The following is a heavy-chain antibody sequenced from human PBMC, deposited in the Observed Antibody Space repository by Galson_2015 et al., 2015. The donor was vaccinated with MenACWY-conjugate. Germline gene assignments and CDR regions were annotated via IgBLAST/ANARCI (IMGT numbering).Heavy chain of an antibody. V-gene: IGHV3-48*03. CDR1: GFTFSSYD. Sequence: SLRLSCAASGFTFSSYDMHWVRQAPGKGLEWVSYISSSGSTIYYADSVKGRFTISRDNAKNSLYLQMSSLGAEDTAVYYCARDRLGAYYYGSGRGPDYWGQGTLVTVSS. CDR2: ISSSGSTI. CDR3: ARDRLGAYYYGSGRGPDY. J-gene: IGHJ4*02. D-gene: IGHD3-10*01.